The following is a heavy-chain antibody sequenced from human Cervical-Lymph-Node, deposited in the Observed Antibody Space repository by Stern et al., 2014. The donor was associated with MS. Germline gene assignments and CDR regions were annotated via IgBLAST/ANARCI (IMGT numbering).Heavy chain of an antibody. J-gene: IGHJ6*02. CDR2: LCIAGDT. CDR1: GFIFSSYD. V-gene: IGHV3-13*01. CDR3: ARDRNGMDV. Sequence: EVQLVESGGGLVQPGGSLRLSCAASGFIFSSYDMHWVRQATGKGLECVSALCIAGDTHYPGSVKGRFTISRENANNSLYLQMNSLRVGDTAVYYCARDRNGMDVWGQGTTVTVSS.